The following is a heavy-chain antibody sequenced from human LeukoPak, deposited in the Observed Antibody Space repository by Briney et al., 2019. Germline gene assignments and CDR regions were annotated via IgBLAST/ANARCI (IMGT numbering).Heavy chain of an antibody. Sequence: GASVKVSCKASGYTFTSYGISWVRQAPGQGLEWMGWISAYSGNTNYAQKLQGRVTMTTDTSTSTAYMELRSLRSDDTAVYYCARVLRFLEWSNYGMDVWGQGTTVTVSS. J-gene: IGHJ6*02. V-gene: IGHV1-18*01. D-gene: IGHD3-3*01. CDR1: GYTFTSYG. CDR2: ISAYSGNT. CDR3: ARVLRFLEWSNYGMDV.